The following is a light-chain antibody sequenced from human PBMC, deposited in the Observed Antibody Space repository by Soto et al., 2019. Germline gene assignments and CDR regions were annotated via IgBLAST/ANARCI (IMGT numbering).Light chain of an antibody. Sequence: QSVLTQPPSASATPGQSLTISCSGSSSSFERNFLYWYQRLQGMAPTLLIYRNSQRPSRVPDRFSGFKSGTSASLAITGLRSEDEADYYCAVWDDTLSHLGFGGGTKLTVL. CDR3: AVWDDTLSHLG. J-gene: IGLJ2*01. CDR1: SSSFERNF. V-gene: IGLV1-47*01. CDR2: RNS.